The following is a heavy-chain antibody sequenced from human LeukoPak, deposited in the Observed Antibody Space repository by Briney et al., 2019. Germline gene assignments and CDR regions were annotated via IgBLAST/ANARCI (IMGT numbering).Heavy chain of an antibody. D-gene: IGHD5-18*01. CDR1: GFTFSGYY. CDR2: ISSTASMI. V-gene: IGHV3-11*01. J-gene: IGHJ5*02. Sequence: SGGSLRLSCAASGFTFSGYYMSWIRQAPGEGLEWVSYISSTASMIYYADSVKGRFTISRDNAKSSLYLQMNSLRAEDTAVYYCARESGYSFNLWGQGTLVTVSS. CDR3: ARESGYSFNL.